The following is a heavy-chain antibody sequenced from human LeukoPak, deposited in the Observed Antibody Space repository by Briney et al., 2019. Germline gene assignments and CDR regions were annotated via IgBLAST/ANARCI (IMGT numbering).Heavy chain of an antibody. CDR2: ISAYNGNT. Sequence: ASVKASCKASGYTFTSYGISWVRQAPGQGLEWMGWISAYNGNTNYAQKLQGRVTMTTDTSTSTAYMELRSLRSDDTAVYYCAGHSRDYDYVWGSYWAFDIWGQGTVVTVSS. J-gene: IGHJ3*02. V-gene: IGHV1-18*01. D-gene: IGHD3-16*01. CDR1: GYTFTSYG. CDR3: AGHSRDYDYVWGSYWAFDI.